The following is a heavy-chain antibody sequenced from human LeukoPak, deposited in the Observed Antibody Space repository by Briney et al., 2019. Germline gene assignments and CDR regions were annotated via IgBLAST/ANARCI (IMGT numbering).Heavy chain of an antibody. CDR1: GYSISSGYY. V-gene: IGHV4-38-2*01. CDR3: ARHGYLDTAMVALGY. Sequence: SETLSLTCAVPGYSISSGYYWGWIRQPPGKGLEWIGSIYHSGSTYYNPSLKSRVTISVDTSKNQFSLKLSSVTAADTAVYYCARHGYLDTAMVALGYWGQGTLVTVSS. J-gene: IGHJ4*02. D-gene: IGHD5-18*01. CDR2: IYHSGST.